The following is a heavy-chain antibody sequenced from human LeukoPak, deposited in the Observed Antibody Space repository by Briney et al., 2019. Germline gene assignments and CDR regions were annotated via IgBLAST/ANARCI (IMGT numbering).Heavy chain of an antibody. D-gene: IGHD1-14*01. CDR2: ISSSSSTI. CDR3: ARVTSSTLFDP. J-gene: IGHJ5*02. V-gene: IGHV3-48*04. CDR1: GFTFSSYS. Sequence: PGGSLRLSCAASGFTFSSYSMNWVRQAPGKGLEWVSYISSSSSTIYYADSVKGRFTISRDNAKNSLSLQMNSLRAEDTAMYYCARVTSSTLFDPWGQGTLVTVSS.